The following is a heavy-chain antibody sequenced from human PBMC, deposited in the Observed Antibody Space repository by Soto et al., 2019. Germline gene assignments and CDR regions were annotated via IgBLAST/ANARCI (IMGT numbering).Heavy chain of an antibody. CDR2: ISYDGSNQ. CDR3: AKDQASGQGSFDS. J-gene: IGHJ4*02. Sequence: GGSLRLSCATSGFTFNIYGMHWVRQAPDKGLEWVALISYDGSNQYYADSVKGRFTISRDNSKNTLFLQMNSLRADDTAVYYCAKDQASGQGSFDSWGQGTLVTVSS. CDR1: GFTFNIYG. V-gene: IGHV3-30*18.